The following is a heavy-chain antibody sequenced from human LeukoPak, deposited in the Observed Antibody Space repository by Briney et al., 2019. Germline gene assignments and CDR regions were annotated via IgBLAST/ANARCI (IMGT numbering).Heavy chain of an antibody. Sequence: ASVKVSCKASGYTFTNHYMHWVRQAPGQGLEWMGWVIPNSGGTHYAQNFQGRVTMTRDTSISTAYMELSRLTSDDTAVYYCASGGSDFNFWGQGALVTVSS. CDR3: ASGGSDFNF. J-gene: IGHJ4*02. D-gene: IGHD4-23*01. V-gene: IGHV1-2*02. CDR1: GYTFTNHY. CDR2: VIPNSGGT.